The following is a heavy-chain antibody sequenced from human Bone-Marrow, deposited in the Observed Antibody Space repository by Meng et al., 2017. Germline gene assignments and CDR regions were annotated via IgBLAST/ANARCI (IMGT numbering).Heavy chain of an antibody. J-gene: IGHJ4*02. CDR1: GFTFSSYA. CDR2: ISGSGGST. D-gene: IGHD2-2*02. CDR3: ALYRYYFDY. V-gene: IGHV3-23*01. Sequence: GESLKISCAASGFTFSSYAMGWVRQAPGKGLEWVSAISGSGGSTYYADSVKGRFTISRDNSKNTLYLQMNSLRAEDTAVYYCALYRYYFDYWGQGTLVTVSS.